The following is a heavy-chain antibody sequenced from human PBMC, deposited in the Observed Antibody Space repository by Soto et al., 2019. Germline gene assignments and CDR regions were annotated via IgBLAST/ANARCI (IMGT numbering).Heavy chain of an antibody. D-gene: IGHD3-22*01. CDR2: ISYDGSNK. V-gene: IGHV3-30-3*01. J-gene: IGHJ3*02. Sequence: QVQLVESGGGVVQPGRSLRLSCAASGFTFSSYAMHWVRQAPGKGLEWVAVISYDGSNKYYADSVKGRFTISRDNSKNTLYLQMNSLRAEDTAVYYCARGQSDEYYYDSSGYEESFDIWGQGTMVTVSS. CDR1: GFTFSSYA. CDR3: ARGQSDEYYYDSSGYEESFDI.